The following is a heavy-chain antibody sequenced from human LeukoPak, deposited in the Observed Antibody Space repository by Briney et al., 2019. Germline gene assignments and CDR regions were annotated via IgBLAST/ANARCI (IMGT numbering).Heavy chain of an antibody. CDR3: ARRGAVAGNFDY. CDR1: GGSISSYY. Sequence: PSETLSLTCTVSGGSISSYYWSWIRQPPGKGLEWIGYIYYSGSTNYSPSLKSRVTISVDTSKNQFSLKLSSVTAADTAVYYCARRGAVAGNFDYWGQGTLVTVSS. D-gene: IGHD6-19*01. V-gene: IGHV4-59*08. CDR2: IYYSGST. J-gene: IGHJ4*02.